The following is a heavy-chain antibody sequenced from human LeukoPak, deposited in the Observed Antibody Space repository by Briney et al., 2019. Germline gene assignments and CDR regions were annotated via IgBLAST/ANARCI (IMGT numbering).Heavy chain of an antibody. CDR3: ARLDLVAGNDY. J-gene: IGHJ4*02. Sequence: KPSETLSLTCTVSAGSISSSSYYWGWIRQPPGKGLEWIGSIYYSGSTYYNPSLKSRVTISVDTSKNQFSLKLSSVTAADTAVYYCARLDLVAGNDYWGQGTLVTVSS. V-gene: IGHV4-39*01. D-gene: IGHD6-19*01. CDR2: IYYSGST. CDR1: AGSISSSSYY.